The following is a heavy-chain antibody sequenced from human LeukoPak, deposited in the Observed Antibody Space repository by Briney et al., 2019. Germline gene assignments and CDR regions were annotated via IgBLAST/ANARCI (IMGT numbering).Heavy chain of an antibody. D-gene: IGHD1-26*01. CDR3: AKHQYSGSYLFDY. J-gene: IGHJ4*02. CDR1: GFTFSSYA. CDR2: ISYDGSNK. V-gene: IGHV3-30*07. Sequence: GGSLRLSCAASGFTFSSYAMHWVRQAPGKGLEWVAVISYDGSNKYYADSVKGRFTISRDNSKNTLYLQMNSLRAEDTAVYYCAKHQYSGSYLFDYWGQGTLVTVSS.